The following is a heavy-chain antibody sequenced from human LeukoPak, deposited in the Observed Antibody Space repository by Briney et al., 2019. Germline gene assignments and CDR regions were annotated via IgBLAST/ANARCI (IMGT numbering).Heavy chain of an antibody. Sequence: SETLSLTCTVSGGSISSYYWSWIRQPPGKGLEWIGYIYYSGSTNYNPSLKSRVTISVDTSKNQFSLKLSPVTAVDTAVYYCARGPVGGATYYDGDAFDIWGQGAMVTVSS. J-gene: IGHJ3*02. CDR2: IYYSGST. V-gene: IGHV4-59*01. CDR3: ARGPVGGATYYDGDAFDI. D-gene: IGHD1-26*01. CDR1: GGSISSYY.